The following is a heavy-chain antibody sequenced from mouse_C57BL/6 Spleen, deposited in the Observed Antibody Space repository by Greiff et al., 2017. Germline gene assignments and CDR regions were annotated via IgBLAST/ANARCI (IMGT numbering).Heavy chain of an antibody. Sequence: EVKLMESGPELVKPGASVKISCKASGYSFTGYYMNWVKQSPEKSLEWIGEINPSTGGTTYNQKFKAKATLTVDQSSSTAYMQLKSLTSEDSAVYYCARTGTYYYAMDYWGQGTSVTVSS. CDR3: ARTGTYYYAMDY. D-gene: IGHD2-14*01. J-gene: IGHJ4*01. V-gene: IGHV1-42*01. CDR1: GYSFTGYY. CDR2: INPSTGGT.